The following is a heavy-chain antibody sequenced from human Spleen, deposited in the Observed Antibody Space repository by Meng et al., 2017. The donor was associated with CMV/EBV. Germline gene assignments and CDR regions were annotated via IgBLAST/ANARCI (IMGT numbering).Heavy chain of an antibody. CDR1: D. V-gene: IGHV1-8*03. CDR3: ARGERFPGGGGCSSTSCYTGFDY. J-gene: IGHJ4*02. CDR2: MNPNSGNT. Sequence: DINWVRQATGQGLEWMGWMNPNSGNTGYAQKFQGRVTITRNTSISTAYMELSSLRSEDTAVYYCARGERFPGGGGCSSTSCYTGFDYWGQGTLVTVSS. D-gene: IGHD2-2*02.